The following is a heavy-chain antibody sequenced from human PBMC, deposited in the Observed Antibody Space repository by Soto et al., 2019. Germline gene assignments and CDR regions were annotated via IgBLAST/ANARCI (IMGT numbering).Heavy chain of an antibody. CDR1: GFTFSTYG. Sequence: GGSLRLSCAASGFTFSTYGMHWVRQAPGKGLEWVAAMSYDSGEKYYADSVKGRFTISRDNSKNTLYLQMNSLRAEDTAVYYCAKTEQWLVLGRLDYCGQGTLVTVSS. V-gene: IGHV3-30*18. CDR3: AKTEQWLVLGRLDY. D-gene: IGHD6-19*01. CDR2: MSYDSGEK. J-gene: IGHJ4*02.